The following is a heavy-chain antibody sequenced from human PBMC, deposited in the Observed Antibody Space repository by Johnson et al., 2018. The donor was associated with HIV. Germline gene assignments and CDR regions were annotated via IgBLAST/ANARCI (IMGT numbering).Heavy chain of an antibody. V-gene: IGHV3-20*04. CDR1: GFTFDDYD. Sequence: VQLVESGGNVVRPGGSLRLSCAASGFTFDDYDMSWVRQAPGQGLEWVSGINWTGGSTYYTDSVKGRFTISRDDSKNSLYLQLNSLKTEDTAVYYCTTEDSSGYNSLGAFDIWGPGTMVTVSS. CDR3: TTEDSSGYNSLGAFDI. J-gene: IGHJ3*02. D-gene: IGHD3-22*01. CDR2: INWTGGST.